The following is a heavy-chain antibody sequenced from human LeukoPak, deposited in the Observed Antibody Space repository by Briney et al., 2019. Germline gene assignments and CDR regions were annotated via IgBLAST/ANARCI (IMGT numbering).Heavy chain of an antibody. V-gene: IGHV1-69*04. CDR2: IIPNLGIA. J-gene: IGHJ4*02. D-gene: IGHD5-24*01. Sequence: AAAGKVSCKSSGGTFSSYAISWGRQAPGQGLEWMGRIIPNLGIAEYAPQLRARVTIPADKSTSNAYMELSSLRSDDPAVYYCARSHWRYRDRYNFGSGWWGQGTLVTVSS. CDR1: GGTFSSYA. CDR3: ARSHWRYRDRYNFGSGW.